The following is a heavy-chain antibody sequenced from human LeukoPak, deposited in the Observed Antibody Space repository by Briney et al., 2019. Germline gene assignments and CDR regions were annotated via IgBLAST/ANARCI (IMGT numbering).Heavy chain of an antibody. D-gene: IGHD6-19*01. CDR1: GYNFTSYW. J-gene: IGHJ4*02. V-gene: IGHV5-51*01. Sequence: GESLKISCKGSGYNFTSYWIGWVRQMPGKGLEWMGIIYPGDSETRYSPSFQGQVTISADKSISTAYLQWSSLKASDTAMYYCARHISSGWYYLDYWGQGTLVIVSS. CDR2: IYPGDSET. CDR3: ARHISSGWYYLDY.